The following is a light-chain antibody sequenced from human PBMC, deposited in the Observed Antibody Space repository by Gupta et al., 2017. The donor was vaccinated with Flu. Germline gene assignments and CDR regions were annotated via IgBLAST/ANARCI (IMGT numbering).Light chain of an antibody. J-gene: IGKJ5*01. CDR3: QQLGNWPPLT. V-gene: IGKV3-11*01. Sequence: EIVLTQSPATLSLSPGERATLPCRASQSVSSFLDWYQQKPGQAPRLLMYDASNSDTGITARFSGSGCGTDFVLTISSPEPEDSAIYFCQQLGNWPPLTFGQGTQVDI. CDR1: QSVSSF. CDR2: DAS.